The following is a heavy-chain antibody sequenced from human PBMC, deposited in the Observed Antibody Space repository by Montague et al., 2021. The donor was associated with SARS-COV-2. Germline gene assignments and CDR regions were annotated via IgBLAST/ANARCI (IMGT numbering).Heavy chain of an antibody. CDR3: ASGDDNESGYLDV. D-gene: IGHD3-22*01. V-gene: IGHV4-34*01. CDR1: DGSFSNFY. J-gene: IGHJ6*03. Sequence: SETLSLTCAVFDGSFSNFYWSWIRQSPGKGLEWIGEINHSGTTYYNPSLKSRVTISVDTSRNQFSLKLNSVTAADAAVYYCASGDDNESGYLDVWGKGTTVTVSS. CDR2: INHSGTT.